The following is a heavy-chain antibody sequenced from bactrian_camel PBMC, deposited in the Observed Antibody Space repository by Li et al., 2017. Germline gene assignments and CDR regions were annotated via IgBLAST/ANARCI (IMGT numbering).Heavy chain of an antibody. J-gene: IGHJ4*01. CDR3: AAQYTGISGCYATSLAPASFDY. Sequence: DVQLVESGGGSVQAGGSLRLSCAASGSAASSLYMAWFRQAPGNEREGVAYIAINGGTDYTHSVAGRFTISKVNTEKTLTLQMSNLKPEDTATYYCAAQYTGISGCYATSLAPASFDYWGQGTQVTVS. D-gene: IGHD1*01. CDR2: IAINGGT. CDR1: GSAASSLY. V-gene: IGHV3S10*01.